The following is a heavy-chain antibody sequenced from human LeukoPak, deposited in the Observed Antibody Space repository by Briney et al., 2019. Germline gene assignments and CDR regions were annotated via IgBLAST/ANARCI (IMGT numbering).Heavy chain of an antibody. J-gene: IGHJ3*02. CDR2: IVVGSGNT. D-gene: IGHD2-15*01. V-gene: IGHV1-58*02. Sequence: SVKVSCKASGFTFNRSAIQWARQARGQRLEWIGWIVVGSGNTNYAQKFQDRVTITRDMSTSTVNMELSSLRSEDTALYYCATFYCSGGTCYSWAFDIWGQGTMVTVSS. CDR3: ATFYCSGGTCYSWAFDI. CDR1: GFTFNRSA.